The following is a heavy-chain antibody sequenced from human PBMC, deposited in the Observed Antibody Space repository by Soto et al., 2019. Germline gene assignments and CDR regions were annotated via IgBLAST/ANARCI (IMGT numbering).Heavy chain of an antibody. V-gene: IGHV3-74*01. CDR2: INSDGTTT. Sequence: EVQLVESGGGLVQPGGSLRLSCAGSGFTFSGNWMHWVRQAPGKGLVWVSRINSDGTTTNYADSVKGRFTISRDNAKNTLFLQMSSLRDEDTAVYYCARGPFGWYGFDYWGQGTLITVSS. CDR1: GFTFSGNW. D-gene: IGHD6-19*01. CDR3: ARGPFGWYGFDY. J-gene: IGHJ4*02.